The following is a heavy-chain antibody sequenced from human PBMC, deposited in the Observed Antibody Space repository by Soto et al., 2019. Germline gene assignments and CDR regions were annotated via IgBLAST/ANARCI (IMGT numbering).Heavy chain of an antibody. CDR1: GFTFSGYG. D-gene: IGHD5-12*01. Sequence: GGSLRLSCAASGFTFSGYGMHWVRQAPGKGLEWVAVISYDGSNKYYADSVKGRFTISRDNSKNTLYLQMNSLRAEDTAVYYCAKDVEMATAAYYYGMDVWGQGTTVTVSS. V-gene: IGHV3-30*18. CDR3: AKDVEMATAAYYYGMDV. J-gene: IGHJ6*02. CDR2: ISYDGSNK.